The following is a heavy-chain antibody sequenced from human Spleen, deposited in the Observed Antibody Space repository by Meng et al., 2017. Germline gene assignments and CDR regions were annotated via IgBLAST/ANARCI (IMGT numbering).Heavy chain of an antibody. CDR1: GGSFSDYY. CDR2: INHSGST. J-gene: IGHJ4*02. V-gene: IGHV4-34*01. CDR3: ARGPTTMAQDFDY. Sequence: GSLRLSCVVSGGSFSDYYWSWIRQPPGKGLEWIGEINHSGSTNYNPSLESRATISVDTSQNNLSLKLSSVTAADSAVYYCARGPTTMAQDFDYWGQGTLVTVSS. D-gene: IGHD4-11*01.